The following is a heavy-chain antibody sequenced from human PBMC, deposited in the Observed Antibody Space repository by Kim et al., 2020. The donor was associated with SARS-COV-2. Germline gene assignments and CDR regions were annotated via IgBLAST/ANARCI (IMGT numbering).Heavy chain of an antibody. CDR1: GFTFSSSS. V-gene: IGHV3-21*04. CDR3: SSPPGYAGGNNSS. Sequence: GGSLRLSCAASGFTFSSSSMNWVRQAPGKGLEWVSSISSSSSYIYYADSAKGRFTISRDNAKNSLYLQMKSLRAEATAVYDCSSPPGYAGGNNSSWG. D-gene: IGHD2-2*01. CDR2: ISSSSSYI. J-gene: IGHJ1*01.